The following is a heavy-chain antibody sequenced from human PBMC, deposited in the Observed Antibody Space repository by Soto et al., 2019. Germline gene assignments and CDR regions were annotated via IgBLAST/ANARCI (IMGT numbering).Heavy chain of an antibody. D-gene: IGHD3-10*01. CDR1: GFTFSTYA. Sequence: GGSLRLSCAASGFTFSTYAMIWVRQAPGKGLEWVSGISGSGGDTYYADSVMGRFTVSRDNSKNTLYLQMNSLRVEDTAVYYCEKDWVIGNIIYSFHHWGQGALVTVSS. CDR2: ISGSGGDT. CDR3: EKDWVIGNIIYSFHH. V-gene: IGHV3-23*01. J-gene: IGHJ4*02.